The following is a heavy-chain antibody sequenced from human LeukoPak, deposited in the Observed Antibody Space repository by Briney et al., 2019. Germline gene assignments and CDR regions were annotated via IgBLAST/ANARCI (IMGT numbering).Heavy chain of an antibody. CDR3: ASDGVLGVTTSYSVVDY. D-gene: IGHD4-17*01. CDR2: ISYEGRNK. Sequence: GESLRLSCTVSGFTFSTYAIHWVRQAPGKGLGWVAAISYEGRNKNFADSVKGRFTISRDNSKNTLYVQMNSLRAEDTAVYYCASDGVLGVTTSYSVVDYWGQGTLVTVSS. CDR1: GFTFSTYA. J-gene: IGHJ4*02. V-gene: IGHV3-30*04.